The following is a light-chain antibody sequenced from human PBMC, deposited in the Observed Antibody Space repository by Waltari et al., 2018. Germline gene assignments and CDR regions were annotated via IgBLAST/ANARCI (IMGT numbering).Light chain of an antibody. J-gene: IGKJ5*01. CDR3: QQFDNLPIT. CDR1: QDITYF. CDR2: DAS. V-gene: IGKV1-33*01. Sequence: DIQMTQSPSSLSASVGDRVTITCQASQDITYFLNWYQQKPGKAPQLLIYDASNLEPGVQSRFSGSGSGTEFSFTISSLQPEDIATYYCQQFDNLPITFGQGTRLDIK.